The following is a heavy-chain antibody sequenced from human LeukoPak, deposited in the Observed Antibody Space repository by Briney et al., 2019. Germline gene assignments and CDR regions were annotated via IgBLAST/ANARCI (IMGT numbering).Heavy chain of an antibody. CDR1: GFTLIDYN. D-gene: IGHD3-9*01. Sequence: GGSLRLSCGASGFTLIDYNMHWVRQAPGKGLEWVSSISSSSSYIYYADSVKGRFTISRDNAKNSLYLQMNSLRAEDTAVYYCARQNDILTGPFDYWGQGTLVTVSS. V-gene: IGHV3-21*01. CDR2: ISSSSSYI. CDR3: ARQNDILTGPFDY. J-gene: IGHJ4*02.